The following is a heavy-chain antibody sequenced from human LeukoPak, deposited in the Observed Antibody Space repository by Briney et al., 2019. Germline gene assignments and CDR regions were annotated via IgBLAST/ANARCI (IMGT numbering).Heavy chain of an antibody. CDR2: IYYSGST. CDR1: GGSFSDYY. D-gene: IGHD2-15*01. J-gene: IGHJ4*02. V-gene: IGHV4-31*11. CDR3: ARADCSGGSCYPDFDY. Sequence: SETLSLTCAVYGGSFSDYYWSYIRQHPGRGLEWIGYIYYSGSTYYNPSLKSRVTISVDTSKNQFSLKLRSVTAADTAVYYCARADCSGGSCYPDFDYWGQGTLVTVSS.